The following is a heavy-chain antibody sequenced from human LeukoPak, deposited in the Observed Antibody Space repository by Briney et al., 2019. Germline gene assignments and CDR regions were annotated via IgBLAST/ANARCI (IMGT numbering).Heavy chain of an antibody. D-gene: IGHD2-2*02. J-gene: IGHJ5*02. CDR2: ISSSSSYI. Sequence: GGCLRLSCAASGFTFSSYSMNWVRQAPGKGLEWVSSISSSSSYIYYADSVKGRFTISRDNAKNSLYLQMNSLRAEDTAVYYCARDSEPCSSTSCYRTWFDPWGQGTLVTVSS. V-gene: IGHV3-21*01. CDR3: ARDSEPCSSTSCYRTWFDP. CDR1: GFTFSSYS.